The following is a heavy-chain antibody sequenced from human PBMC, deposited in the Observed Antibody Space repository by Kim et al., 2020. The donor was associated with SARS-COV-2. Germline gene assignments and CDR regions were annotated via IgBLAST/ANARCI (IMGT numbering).Heavy chain of an antibody. CDR2: MSYDGSSQ. J-gene: IGHJ4*02. D-gene: IGHD2-15*01. Sequence: GGSLRLSCAASGFTFSSYGMHWVRQAPGKGLEWVAVMSYDGSSQYYADSVKGRFTISRDNSKNTLYLQMNSLRAEDTALYYCAKDAGDITYYFAYWGQGTLVTVSS. CDR1: GFTFSSYG. V-gene: IGHV3-30*18. CDR3: AKDAGDITYYFAY.